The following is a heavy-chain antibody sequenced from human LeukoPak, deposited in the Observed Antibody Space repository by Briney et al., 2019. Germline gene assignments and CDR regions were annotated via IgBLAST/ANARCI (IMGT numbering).Heavy chain of an antibody. V-gene: IGHV4-34*01. Sequence: SETLSLTCAVYGGSFSGYYWSWIRQPPGKGLEWIGVINHSGSTNYNPSLKSRVTISVDTSKNQFSLKLSSVTAADTAVYYCARGRNRDQLLSARRTYYFDYWGQGTLVTVSS. CDR1: GGSFSGYY. CDR3: ARGRNRDQLLSARRTYYFDY. J-gene: IGHJ4*02. D-gene: IGHD2-2*01. CDR2: INHSGST.